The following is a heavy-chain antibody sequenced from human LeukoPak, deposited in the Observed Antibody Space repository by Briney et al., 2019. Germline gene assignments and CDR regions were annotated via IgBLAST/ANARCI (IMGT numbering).Heavy chain of an antibody. CDR1: GFTFSSYA. CDR3: AREGYCSGGSCYFDY. J-gene: IGHJ4*02. Sequence: PGGSLRLSCAASGFTFSSYAMHWVRQAPGKGLEWVAVISYDGSNKYYADSVKGRFTISRDNSKNTLYLQMNSLRAEDTAVYYCAREGYCSGGSCYFDYWGQGTLVTVSS. D-gene: IGHD2-15*01. V-gene: IGHV3-30-3*01. CDR2: ISYDGSNK.